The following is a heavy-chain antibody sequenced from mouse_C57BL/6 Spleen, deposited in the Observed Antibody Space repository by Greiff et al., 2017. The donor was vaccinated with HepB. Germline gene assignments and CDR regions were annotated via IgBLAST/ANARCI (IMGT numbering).Heavy chain of an antibody. CDR2: ISSGSSTI. V-gene: IGHV5-17*01. CDR1: GFTFSDYG. Sequence: EVQLQESGGGLVKPGGSLKLSCAASGFTFSDYGMHWVRQAPEKGLEWVAYISSGSSTIYYADTVKGRFTISRDNAKNTLFLQMTSLRSEDTAMYYCARSISDWYFDVWGTGTTVTVSS. J-gene: IGHJ1*03. CDR3: ARSISDWYFDV.